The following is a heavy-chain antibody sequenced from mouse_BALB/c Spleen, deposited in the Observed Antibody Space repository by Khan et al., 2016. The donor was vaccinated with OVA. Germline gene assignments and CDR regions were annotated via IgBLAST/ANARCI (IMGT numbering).Heavy chain of an antibody. CDR3: VRDDGYTLFAY. J-gene: IGHJ3*01. Sequence: QVQLKEPGPELVRPGVSVKISCKGLDYTFTDYPMHWVRQSHVQSLEWIGAGSTYYGNTNYNQKFKGKAIMTVDKSSSTAYMALARLTSEDSAIDYCVRDDGYTLFAYWGQGTLVTVSA. V-gene: IGHV1S137*01. D-gene: IGHD2-3*01. CDR1: DYTFTDYP. CDR2: GSTYYGNT.